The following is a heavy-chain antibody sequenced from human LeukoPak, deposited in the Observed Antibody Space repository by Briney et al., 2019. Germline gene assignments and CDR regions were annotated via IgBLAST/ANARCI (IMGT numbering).Heavy chain of an antibody. CDR1: GFTFSSYG. J-gene: IGHJ4*02. V-gene: IGHV3-33*01. D-gene: IGHD2-2*01. Sequence: GGSLRLSCAASGFTFSSYGMHWVRQAPGKGLEWVAVIWYDGSNKYYADSVKGRFTISRDNSKNTLYLQMNSLRAEDTAVYYCARDGVVAAAPGFDYWGQGTLVTVSS. CDR3: ARDGVVAAAPGFDY. CDR2: IWYDGSNK.